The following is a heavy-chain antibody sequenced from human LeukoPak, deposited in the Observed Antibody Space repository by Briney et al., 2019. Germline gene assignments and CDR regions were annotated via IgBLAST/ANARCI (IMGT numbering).Heavy chain of an antibody. J-gene: IGHJ4*02. CDR3: ARRSIAAAGLIDY. CDR2: IYPGDSDT. V-gene: IGHV5-51*01. D-gene: IGHD6-13*01. Sequence: GESLKISCKGSGYSFTSYWIGWMRQMPGKGLEWMGIIYPGDSDTRYSLSFQGQVTISADKSISTAYLQWSSLKASDTAMYYCARRSIAAAGLIDYWGLGTLVTVSS. CDR1: GYSFTSYW.